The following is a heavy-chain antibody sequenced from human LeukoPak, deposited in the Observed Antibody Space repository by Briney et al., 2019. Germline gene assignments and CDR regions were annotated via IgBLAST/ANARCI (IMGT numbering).Heavy chain of an antibody. D-gene: IGHD2-2*01. CDR2: IYYSGST. CDR3: ARSHSVWTSSDY. CDR1: GGSISSYH. Sequence: SETLSLTCTVSGGSISSYHWSWIRQPPGKGLEWIGYIYYSGSTNYNPSLKSRVTISVDTSKNQFSLKLSSVTAADTAVYYCARSHSVWTSSDYWGQGTLVTVSS. V-gene: IGHV4-59*01. J-gene: IGHJ4*02.